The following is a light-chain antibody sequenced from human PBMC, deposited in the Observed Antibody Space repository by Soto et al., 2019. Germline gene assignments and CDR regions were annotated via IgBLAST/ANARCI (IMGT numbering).Light chain of an antibody. J-gene: IGKJ5*01. CDR3: QQSYSTPSIT. CDR1: QSVNTY. Sequence: DIQVTQSPSSLSASVGDRVTITCRTSQSVNTYLNWYQQKPGKAPKLLIYAASSLQSGVPSRFSGSGSGTDFTLTISSLQPEDFATYYCQQSYSTPSITFGQGTRLEIK. CDR2: AAS. V-gene: IGKV1-39*01.